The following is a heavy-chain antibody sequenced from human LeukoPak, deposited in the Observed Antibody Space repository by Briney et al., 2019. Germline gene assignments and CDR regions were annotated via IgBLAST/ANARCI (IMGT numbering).Heavy chain of an antibody. CDR2: IYHSGST. J-gene: IGHJ6*02. V-gene: IGHV4-4*02. D-gene: IGHD6-13*01. CDR3: ARDQQFYYYGMDV. CDR1: GGSISSSNW. Sequence: SETLSLTCAVSGGSISSSNWWSWVRQPPGKGLEWIGEIYHSGSTNYNPSLKSRVTISVDKSKNQFSLKLSSVTAADTAVYYCARDQQFYYYGMDVWGQGTTVTVSS.